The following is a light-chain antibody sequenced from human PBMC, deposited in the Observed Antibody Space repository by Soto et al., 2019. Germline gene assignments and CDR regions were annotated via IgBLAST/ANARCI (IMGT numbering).Light chain of an antibody. V-gene: IGKV3-15*01. CDR3: QQYNTWPQT. Sequence: EVVLTQSPATLSVSPGDRATLSCRASQNVGSNIAWYQHKPGQAPRLLISGAXXXXXXXXXXXXXSGSGTXXXXXXXXLQSEDFTVYFCQQYNTWPQTFGQGTKVDIK. CDR1: QNVGSN. CDR2: GAX. J-gene: IGKJ1*01.